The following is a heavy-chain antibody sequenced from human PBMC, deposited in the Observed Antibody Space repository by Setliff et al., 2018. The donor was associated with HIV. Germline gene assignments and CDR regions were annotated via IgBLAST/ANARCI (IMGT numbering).Heavy chain of an antibody. J-gene: IGHJ2*01. CDR1: GIAFDVYG. Sequence: GGSLRLSCETSGIAFDVYGMSWVRQAPGKGLEWVSGIYWNGGKTGYVDSVKGRFTISRDNAKKSLYLQMNSLRVEDTAFYYCARDHGSGWIRYFDLWGRGTLVTVSS. CDR2: IYWNGGKT. V-gene: IGHV3-20*04. CDR3: ARDHGSGWIRYFDL. D-gene: IGHD6-19*01.